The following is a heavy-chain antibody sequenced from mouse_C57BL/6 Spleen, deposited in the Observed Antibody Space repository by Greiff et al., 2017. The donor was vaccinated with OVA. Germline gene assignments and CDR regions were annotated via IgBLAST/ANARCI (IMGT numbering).Heavy chain of an antibody. D-gene: IGHD2-3*01. V-gene: IGHV2-6-1*01. Sequence: VKLVESGPGLVAPSQSLSITCTVSGFSLTSYGVHWVRQPPGKGLEWLVVIWSDGSTNYNSDIKSRLSISKDNYKCQVFFKMNSLHTDDKAMDYCARHDGYYHYYAMDYWGQGTSVTVSS. J-gene: IGHJ4*01. CDR3: ARHDGYYHYYAMDY. CDR2: IWSDGST. CDR1: GFSLTSYG.